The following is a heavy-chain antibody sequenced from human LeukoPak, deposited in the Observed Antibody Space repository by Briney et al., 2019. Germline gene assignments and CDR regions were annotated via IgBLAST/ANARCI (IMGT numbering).Heavy chain of an antibody. Sequence: KPSETLSLTCTVSGGSISSYYWSWIRQPPGKGMEWIGYIFYSGSTNYNPSVKGRVTISVDTSKNQFSLKLTSVTAADTAVYYCARDAGTGYSYGFAPFDYWGQGTLVTVSS. CDR3: ARDAGTGYSYGFAPFDY. J-gene: IGHJ4*02. CDR1: GGSISSYY. V-gene: IGHV4-59*01. CDR2: IFYSGST. D-gene: IGHD5-18*01.